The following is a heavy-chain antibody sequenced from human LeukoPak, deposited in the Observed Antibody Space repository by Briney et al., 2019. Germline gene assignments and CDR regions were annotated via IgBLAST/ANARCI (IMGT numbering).Heavy chain of an antibody. CDR1: GGSISNHY. D-gene: IGHD6-13*01. Sequence: PSETLSLTCTVSGGSISNHYWSWIRQPPGKGLEWIGYIYYSGSPNYNPSLKSRVTISVDTSKNQFSLKLSSVTAADTAVYYCARSPSRPYYYYMDVWGKGTTVTVSS. V-gene: IGHV4-59*11. J-gene: IGHJ6*03. CDR3: ARSPSRPYYYYMDV. CDR2: IYYSGSP.